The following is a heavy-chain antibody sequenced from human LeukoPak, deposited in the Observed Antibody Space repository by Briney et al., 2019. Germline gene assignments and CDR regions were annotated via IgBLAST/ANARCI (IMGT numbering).Heavy chain of an antibody. CDR1: GFNLRSRD. Sequence: GGSLRLSCAASGFNLRSRDLNWVRQAPGKRLEWISYITATGSVVHYADSVKGRFSVLRDNTKNSLYLRMDSLRFEDTGLYYCATTAYYPYYYFDHWSRGDLVTVSS. D-gene: IGHD4/OR15-4a*01. V-gene: IGHV3-48*03. J-gene: IGHJ4*02. CDR2: ITATGSVV. CDR3: ATTAYYPYYYFDH.